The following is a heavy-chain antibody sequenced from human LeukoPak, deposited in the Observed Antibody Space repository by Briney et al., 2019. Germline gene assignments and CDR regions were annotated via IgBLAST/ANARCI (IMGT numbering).Heavy chain of an antibody. CDR2: ISAYNGNT. V-gene: IGHV1-18*01. J-gene: IGHJ5*02. CDR1: GYTFTSYG. Sequence: ASVKVSCKASGYTFTSYGITWVRQAPGQGLEWMGWISAYNGNTNYAQNLQGRVTMTTDTSTSTAYMELRSLRSDDTAVYYCARVDAREPITIFVPTRGNWFDPWGQGTLVTVSS. CDR3: ARVDAREPITIFVPTRGNWFDP. D-gene: IGHD3-3*01.